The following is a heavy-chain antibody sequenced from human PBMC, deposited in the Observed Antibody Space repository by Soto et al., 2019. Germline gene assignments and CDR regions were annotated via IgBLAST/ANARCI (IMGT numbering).Heavy chain of an antibody. J-gene: IGHJ1*01. CDR2: TSCDGSDK. CDR3: ARWGTTGGLDV. CDR1: GFTFRSYV. V-gene: IGHV3-30*19. Sequence: QVQLVESGGGVVQPGTSLRVSCVGSGFTFRSYVIHWVRQAPGKGLEWVALTSCDGSDKYYGDSVRGRFTISRDNSRNTVDLQMDSLRLEDTAVYDCARWGTTGGLDVWGQGTLVSVSS. D-gene: IGHD3-16*01.